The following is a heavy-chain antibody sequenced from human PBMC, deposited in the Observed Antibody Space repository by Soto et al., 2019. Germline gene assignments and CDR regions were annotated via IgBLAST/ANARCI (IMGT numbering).Heavy chain of an antibody. Sequence: QVQLVESGGGVVQPGRSLRLSCAASGFTFSSYGMHWVRQAPGKGLEWVAVIWYDGSNKYYADSVKGRFTISRDNSKNTLYLQMNSLRAEDTAVYCCARDGELTIFVTYYYGMDVWGQGTTVTVSS. CDR3: ARDGELTIFVTYYYGMDV. CDR2: IWYDGSNK. D-gene: IGHD3-3*01. J-gene: IGHJ6*02. CDR1: GFTFSSYG. V-gene: IGHV3-33*01.